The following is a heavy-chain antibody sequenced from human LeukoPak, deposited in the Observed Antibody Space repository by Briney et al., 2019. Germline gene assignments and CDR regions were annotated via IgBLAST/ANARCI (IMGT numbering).Heavy chain of an antibody. CDR3: VRALLVLAGTNFDY. Sequence: ASVKVSCQASGYTFTGYYLHWVRQAPGQGPEWMGWINPNSGDTHSAQKFQGRVTMTRDTSISTGYMELNRLTSDDTAVYYCVRALLVLAGTNFDYWGQGTLVTVSS. CDR2: INPNSGDT. J-gene: IGHJ4*02. V-gene: IGHV1-2*02. CDR1: GYTFTGYY. D-gene: IGHD2-2*01.